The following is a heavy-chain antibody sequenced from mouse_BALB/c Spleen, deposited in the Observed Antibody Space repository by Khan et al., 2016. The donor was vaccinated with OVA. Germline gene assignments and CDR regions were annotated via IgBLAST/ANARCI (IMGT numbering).Heavy chain of an antibody. Sequence: EVQLVESGGGLVKLGGSLKLSCEVSGFAFNSYDMSWVRQTPEKRLEWVATISSTGTYTYYPDSVKGRFTISRDTARNTLYLQMSSLRSEDTALYYCTRPAYYGNPWFTYWGQGTLVTVSA. V-gene: IGHV5-9*02. CDR3: TRPAYYGNPWFTY. D-gene: IGHD2-10*01. J-gene: IGHJ3*01. CDR1: GFAFNSYD. CDR2: ISSTGTYT.